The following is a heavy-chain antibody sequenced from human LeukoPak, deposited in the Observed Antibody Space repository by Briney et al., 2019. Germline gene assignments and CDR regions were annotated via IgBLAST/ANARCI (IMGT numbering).Heavy chain of an antibody. Sequence: GGSLRLSCAASGSTFDDYGMSWVRQAPGKGLEWVSGINWNGGSTGYADSVKGRFTISRDNAKNSLYLQMNSLRAEDTALYYCAREGEYYDSKPSFFDYWGQGTLVTVSS. CDR3: AREGEYYDSKPSFFDY. CDR2: INWNGGST. V-gene: IGHV3-20*04. D-gene: IGHD3-22*01. J-gene: IGHJ4*02. CDR1: GSTFDDYG.